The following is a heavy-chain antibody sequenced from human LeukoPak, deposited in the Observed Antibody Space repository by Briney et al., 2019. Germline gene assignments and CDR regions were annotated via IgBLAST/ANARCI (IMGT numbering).Heavy chain of an antibody. D-gene: IGHD3-22*01. CDR3: AKRGVVIRVILVGFHKEAYYFDS. CDR2: ISGSGGGT. Sequence: GGSLRLSCAASGITLSNYAMTWVRQAPGKGLEWVAGISGSGGGTNYADSVKGRFTISRDNYKNTLYLKMNSLGAEDTAVYFCAKRGVVIRVILVGFHKEAYYFDSWGQGALVTVSS. V-gene: IGHV3-23*01. J-gene: IGHJ4*02. CDR1: GITLSNYA.